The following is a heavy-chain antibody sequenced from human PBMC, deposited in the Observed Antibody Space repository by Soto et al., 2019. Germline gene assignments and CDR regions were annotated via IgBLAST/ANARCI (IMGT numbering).Heavy chain of an antibody. V-gene: IGHV3-30*18. J-gene: IGHJ4*02. Sequence: GGSLRLSCAASGFTFSSYGMHWVRQAPGKGLEWVAVISYDGSNKYYADSVKGRFTISRDNSKNTLYLQMNSLRAEDTAVYYCAKGPKRANFTMVRGVIWYWGQGTLVTVSS. CDR2: ISYDGSNK. CDR3: AKGPKRANFTMVRGVIWY. D-gene: IGHD3-10*01. CDR1: GFTFSSYG.